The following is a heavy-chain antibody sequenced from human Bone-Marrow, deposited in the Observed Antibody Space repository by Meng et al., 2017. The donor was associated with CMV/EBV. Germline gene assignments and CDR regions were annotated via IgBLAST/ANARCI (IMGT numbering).Heavy chain of an antibody. D-gene: IGHD3-10*01. J-gene: IGHJ6*02. CDR3: AREKNYGSGSYIHYGMDF. V-gene: IGHV1-69*04. CDR1: GGTFSSYT. CDR2: IIPILGIA. Sequence: SVKVSCKASGGTFSSYTISWVRQAPGQGLEWMGRIIPILGIANYAQKFQGRVTITADKSTSTAYMELSSLRSEDTAVYYCAREKNYGSGSYIHYGMDFWGQGTTVTVSS.